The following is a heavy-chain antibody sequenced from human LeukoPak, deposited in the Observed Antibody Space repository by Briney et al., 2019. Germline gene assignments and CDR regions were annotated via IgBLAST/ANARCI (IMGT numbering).Heavy chain of an antibody. CDR2: IGTTTSTT. D-gene: IGHD2-15*01. CDR3: ARGVVAATFPPPLYYYYYYMDV. Sequence: GGSLRLSCAASGFTFSSFNMNWVRQAPGKGLEWVSYIGTTTSTTYYADSVKGRFTISRDNAKNSLYLQMNSLRAEDTAVYYCARGVVAATFPPPLYYYYYYMDVWGKGTTVTVSS. V-gene: IGHV3-48*04. CDR1: GFTFSSFN. J-gene: IGHJ6*03.